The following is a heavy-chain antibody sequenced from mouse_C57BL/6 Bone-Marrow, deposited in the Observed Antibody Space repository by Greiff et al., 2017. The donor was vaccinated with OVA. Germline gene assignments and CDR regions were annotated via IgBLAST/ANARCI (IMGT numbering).Heavy chain of an antibody. Sequence: QVQLQQPGAELVRPGTSVKLSCKASGYTFTSYWMHWVKQRPGQGLEWIGVIDPSDSYTNYNQKFKGKATLTVDTSSSTAYMQLSSLTSEDSAGYYCARRALDGYYCPGSAMDYWGQGTSVTVSS. V-gene: IGHV1-59*01. CDR1: GYTFTSYW. CDR2: IDPSDSYT. J-gene: IGHJ4*01. CDR3: ARRALDGYYCPGSAMDY. D-gene: IGHD2-3*01.